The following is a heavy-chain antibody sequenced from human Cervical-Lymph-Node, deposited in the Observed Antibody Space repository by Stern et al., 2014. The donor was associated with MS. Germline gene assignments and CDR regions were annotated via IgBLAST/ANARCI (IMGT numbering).Heavy chain of an antibody. CDR2: INTGNGDT. CDR1: GYTFIDYP. Sequence: VQLVQSGAELKKPGASTRVSCKTSGYTFIDYPIHWVRQAPGQGLEWVGRINTGNGDTRYSPKLQGRITITRDTSASTAYMELRSLRSEDTATYYCSSNAFDYWGQGTLVTVSS. V-gene: IGHV1-3*04. J-gene: IGHJ4*02. CDR3: SSNAFDY.